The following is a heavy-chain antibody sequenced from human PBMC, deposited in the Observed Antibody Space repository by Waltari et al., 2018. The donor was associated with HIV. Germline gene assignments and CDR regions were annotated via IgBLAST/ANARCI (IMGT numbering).Heavy chain of an antibody. J-gene: IGHJ4*02. V-gene: IGHV1-2*02. CDR2: MNPNNGAT. D-gene: IGHD1-7*01. Sequence: QVQLVQSGAEVKKPGASVKVSCTASRYTFTDNYLHWVRQAPGQGLEWMAWMNPNNGATFYAQKFQGRVTVTRDTSISTAYMDLSSLRSDDTAVYYCARVSITGTTWDYWGQGTLVTVSS. CDR3: ARVSITGTTWDY. CDR1: RYTFTDNY.